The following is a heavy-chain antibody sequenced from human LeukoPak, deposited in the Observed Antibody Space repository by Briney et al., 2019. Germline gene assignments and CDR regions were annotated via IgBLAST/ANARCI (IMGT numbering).Heavy chain of an antibody. CDR2: ISGSGSST. CDR3: AKRLVAAGPYFDY. V-gene: IGHV3-23*01. Sequence: AGGSQRLSCAASGFTFSSYAMSWVRQAPGKGLEWVSAISGSGSSTYYADSVKGRFTISRDNSKNTLFLQMNSLRAEDTAVYYCAKRLVAAGPYFDYWGQRTLGTVSS. D-gene: IGHD6-13*01. J-gene: IGHJ4*02. CDR1: GFTFSSYA.